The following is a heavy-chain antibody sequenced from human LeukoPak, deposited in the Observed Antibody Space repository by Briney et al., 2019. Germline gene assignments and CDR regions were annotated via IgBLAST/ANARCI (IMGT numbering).Heavy chain of an antibody. V-gene: IGHV4-30-4*01. CDR1: GGSISSGDYY. CDR2: IYYSGST. D-gene: IGHD1-1*01. Sequence: SETLSLTCTVSGGSISSGDYYWSWIRQPPGKGLEWIGYIYYSGSTYYNPSLKSRVTISVDTSKNQFSLKLSSVTAADTAVYYCARDLGATGTSNWFDPWGQGTLVTVSS. J-gene: IGHJ5*02. CDR3: ARDLGATGTSNWFDP.